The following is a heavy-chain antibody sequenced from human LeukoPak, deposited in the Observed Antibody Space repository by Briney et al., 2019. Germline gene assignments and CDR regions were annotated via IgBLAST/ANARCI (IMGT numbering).Heavy chain of an antibody. CDR1: GGSVSSGGYY. Sequence: PSETLSLTCTVSGGSVSSGGYYWSWIRQHPGKGLEWIGYIYYSGSTYYNPSLKSRVTISVDTSKNQFSLKLSSVTAADTAVYYCARVPGITIFGVVPPYYFDYWGQGTLVTVSS. CDR3: ARVPGITIFGVVPPYYFDY. CDR2: IYYSGST. V-gene: IGHV4-31*03. J-gene: IGHJ4*02. D-gene: IGHD3-3*01.